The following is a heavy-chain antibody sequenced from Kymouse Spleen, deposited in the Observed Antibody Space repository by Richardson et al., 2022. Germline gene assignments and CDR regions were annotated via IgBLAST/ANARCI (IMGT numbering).Heavy chain of an antibody. CDR3: ARLRFLEWLSFDY. Sequence: QVQLQQWGAGLLKPSETLSLTCAVYGGSFSGYYWSWIRQPPGKGLEWIGEINHSGSTNYNPSLKSRVTISVDTSKNQFSLKLSSVTAADTAVYYCARLRFLEWLSFDYWGQGTLVTVSS. J-gene: IGHJ4*02. D-gene: IGHD3-3*01. V-gene: IGHV4-34*01. CDR2: INHSGST. CDR1: GGSFSGYY.